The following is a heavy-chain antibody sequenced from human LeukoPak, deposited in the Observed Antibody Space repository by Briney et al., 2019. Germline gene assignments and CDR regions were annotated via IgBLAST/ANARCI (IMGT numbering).Heavy chain of an antibody. CDR3: APLDFWVPST. V-gene: IGHV1-24*01. CDR2: FDPEYGET. CDR1: GYTLNELS. D-gene: IGHD3-3*01. Sequence: GASVKVSCKVSGYTLNELSIHWVRQAAGKGLEWMGGFDPEYGETVYAQKFQGRVTMAEDTSTDTAYMELSSLSSEDTAVYYCAPLDFWVPSTWGQGTLVTVSS. J-gene: IGHJ5*02.